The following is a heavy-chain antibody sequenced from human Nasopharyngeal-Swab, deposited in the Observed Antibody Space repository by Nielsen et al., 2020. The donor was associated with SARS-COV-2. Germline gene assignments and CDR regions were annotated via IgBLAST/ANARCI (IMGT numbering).Heavy chain of an antibody. CDR3: ARSPRLQPWSGPYYYYMGV. Sequence: WVRQATGQGLEWMGGLIPIFGTANYAQKFQGRVTITADESTSTAYMELSSLRSEDTAVYYCARSPRLQPWSGPYYYYMGVWGKGTTVTVSS. J-gene: IGHJ6*03. D-gene: IGHD3-3*01. CDR2: LIPIFGTA. V-gene: IGHV1-69*01.